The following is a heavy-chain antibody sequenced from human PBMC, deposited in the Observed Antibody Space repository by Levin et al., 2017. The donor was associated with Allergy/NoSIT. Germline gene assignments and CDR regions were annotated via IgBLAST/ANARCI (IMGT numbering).Heavy chain of an antibody. CDR2: INHSGGT. CDR3: ARGGITPGWFDP. J-gene: IGHJ5*02. CDR1: GGSLSGYY. V-gene: IGHV4-34*01. Sequence: SQTLSLTCAVYGGSLSGYYWSWIRQPPGKGLEWIGEINHSGGTKYNPSLKSRVTTSVETSKKQFSLNVNSVTAADTAVYYCARGGITPGWFDPWGQGTLVTVSS. D-gene: IGHD4-23*01.